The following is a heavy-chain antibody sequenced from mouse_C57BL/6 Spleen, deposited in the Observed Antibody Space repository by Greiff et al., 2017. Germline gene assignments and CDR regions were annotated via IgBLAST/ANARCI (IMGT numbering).Heavy chain of an antibody. CDR2: FNPNYGTT. CDR1: GYLFTDYN. J-gene: IGHJ1*03. CDR3: ARGSTGVARWYFDV. Sequence: EVKLQDAGPELVKPGASVKISCKASGYLFTDYNMNWVKQSNGKCLEWSGVFNPNYGTTSYNQKFKGKATLTVDQSPSTAYMQLNSLTSEDTAVLYSARGSTGVARWYFDVGGTGTTVTVSS. D-gene: IGHD1-1*01. V-gene: IGHV1-39*01.